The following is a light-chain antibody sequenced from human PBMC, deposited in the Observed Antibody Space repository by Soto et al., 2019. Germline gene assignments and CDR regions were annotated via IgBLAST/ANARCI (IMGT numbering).Light chain of an antibody. CDR2: DAS. Sequence: DIQMTQSPCTLSASVGDRVTITCRASQSISSWLAWYQQKPGKAPKLLIYDASSLESGVPSRFSGSGSGTEFTLTISSPQPDDFATYYCQQYSSYSWTFGQGTKVDIK. CDR3: QQYSSYSWT. J-gene: IGKJ1*01. CDR1: QSISSW. V-gene: IGKV1-5*01.